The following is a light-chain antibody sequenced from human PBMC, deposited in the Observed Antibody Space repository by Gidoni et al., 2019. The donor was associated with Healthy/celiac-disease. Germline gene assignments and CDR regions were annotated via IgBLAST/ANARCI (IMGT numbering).Light chain of an antibody. Sequence: SYELTQPPSVSVSPGQTASIPCSGDKLGDKSSCWYQQKPGQYPVLVIYQDSKRPSGLPERFSGSNSGNTATLTISGTQAMDEADYYCQAWDSSTVVFGGGTKLTVL. CDR3: QAWDSSTVV. CDR2: QDS. J-gene: IGLJ2*01. V-gene: IGLV3-1*01. CDR1: KLGDKS.